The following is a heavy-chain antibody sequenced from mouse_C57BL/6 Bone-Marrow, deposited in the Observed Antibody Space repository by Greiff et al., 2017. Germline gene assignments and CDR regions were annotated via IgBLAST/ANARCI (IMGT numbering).Heavy chain of an antibody. J-gene: IGHJ3*01. V-gene: IGHV1-69*01. CDR2: IDPSDSYT. CDR3: ARWRLTSSDPFAY. Sequence: QVQLQQPGAELVMPGASVKLSCKASGYTFTSYWMHWVKQRPGQGLEWIGEIDPSDSYTNYNQKFKGKSTLTVDKSSSTAYMQLSSLTSEDSAVYYCARWRLTSSDPFAYWGQETLVTVSA. CDR1: GYTFTSYW. D-gene: IGHD1-1*01.